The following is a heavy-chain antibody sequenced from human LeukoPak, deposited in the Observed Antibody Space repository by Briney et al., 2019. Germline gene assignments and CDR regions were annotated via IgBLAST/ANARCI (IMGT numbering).Heavy chain of an antibody. D-gene: IGHD3-22*01. J-gene: IGHJ4*02. CDR2: IIPILGTA. Sequence: SVKVSCKASGGTFSSYAISWVRQAPGQGLEWMGGIIPILGTANYAQKFQGRVTITADESTSTAYMELSSLRSEDTAVYYCARDSEFDYYDSSGYWRYFDYWGQGTLVTVSS. CDR3: ARDSEFDYYDSSGYWRYFDY. CDR1: GGTFSSYA. V-gene: IGHV1-69*13.